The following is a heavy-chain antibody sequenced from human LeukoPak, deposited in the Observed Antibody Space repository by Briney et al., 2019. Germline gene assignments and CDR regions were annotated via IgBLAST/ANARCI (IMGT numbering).Heavy chain of an antibody. CDR1: GYTFSSYG. D-gene: IGHD6-19*01. Sequence: GRSLRLSCAASGYTFSSYGMHSVRQAPGKGLEWVAVISNDGRDKYYADSVKGRFTISRDNSKNTLYLQMNSLRPEDTAVYYCVSGWYFFDYWGQGTLVTVSS. V-gene: IGHV3-30*03. CDR3: VSGWYFFDY. CDR2: ISNDGRDK. J-gene: IGHJ4*02.